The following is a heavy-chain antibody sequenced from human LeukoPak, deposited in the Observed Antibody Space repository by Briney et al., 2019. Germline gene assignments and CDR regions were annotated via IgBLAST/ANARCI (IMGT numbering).Heavy chain of an antibody. CDR1: GGSIRSGKYY. V-gene: IGHV4-61*02. Sequence: PSQTLSLTCSVSGGSIRSGKYYWSWIRQPAGKGLEWIGRIYTSGSTNYNPSLKSRVTMSVDTSKNQFSLKLSSVTAADTAVYYCARSMHITMVRGVIINPSYYFDYWGQGTLVTVSS. CDR3: ARSMHITMVRGVIINPSYYFDY. J-gene: IGHJ4*02. CDR2: IYTSGST. D-gene: IGHD3-10*01.